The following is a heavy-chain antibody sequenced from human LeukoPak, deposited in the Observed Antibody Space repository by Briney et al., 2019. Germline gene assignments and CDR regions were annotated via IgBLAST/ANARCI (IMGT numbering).Heavy chain of an antibody. CDR2: IYPGDSDT. Sequence: GESLKISCKGSGYSFTRYWIGWVRQMPGKGLERMGIIYPGDSDTRYSPSFQGQVTISADKSINTAYLQWSSLKASDTAMYYCARGMVRGVTTNWYFDLWGRGTLVTVSS. CDR3: ARGMVRGVTTNWYFDL. D-gene: IGHD3-10*01. V-gene: IGHV5-51*01. J-gene: IGHJ2*01. CDR1: GYSFTRYW.